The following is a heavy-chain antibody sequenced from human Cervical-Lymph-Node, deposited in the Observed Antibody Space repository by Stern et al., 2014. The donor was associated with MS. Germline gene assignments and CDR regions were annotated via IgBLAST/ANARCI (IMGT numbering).Heavy chain of an antibody. CDR1: GFTFTSSA. V-gene: IGHV1-58*02. J-gene: IGHJ4*02. CDR3: AADSHDYGDPKGFDY. CDR2: ILVGSGNT. Sequence: QLVESGPEVKKPGTSVKVSCKASGFTFTSSAMQWVRQARGQRLEWIGWILVGSGNTNYAQKFQERVTITRDMSTSTAYMELSSLRSEDTAVYYCAADSHDYGDPKGFDYWGQGTLVTVSS. D-gene: IGHD4-17*01.